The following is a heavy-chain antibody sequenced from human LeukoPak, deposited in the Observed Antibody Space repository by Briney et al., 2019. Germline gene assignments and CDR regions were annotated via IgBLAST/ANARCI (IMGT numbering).Heavy chain of an antibody. Sequence: PGGSLRLSCAASGFTFSSYAMSWVRQAPGKGLEWVSAISGSGGSTYYADSVKGRFTISRDNSKNTLYLQMNSLRAKDTALYYCAKAGGSGSYGLQYYYYMDVWGKGTTVTVSS. J-gene: IGHJ6*03. D-gene: IGHD3-10*01. CDR1: GFTFSSYA. CDR2: ISGSGGST. V-gene: IGHV3-23*01. CDR3: AKAGGSGSYGLQYYYYMDV.